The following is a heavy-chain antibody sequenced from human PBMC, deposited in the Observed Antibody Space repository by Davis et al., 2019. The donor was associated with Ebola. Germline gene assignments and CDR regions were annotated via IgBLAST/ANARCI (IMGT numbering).Heavy chain of an antibody. J-gene: IGHJ4*02. V-gene: IGHV4-34*01. CDR3: ARGSGIAASIDY. CDR1: GGSLSDYQ. Sequence: MPSETLSLTCAVSGGSLSDYQWTWIRQTPGKGLEWIGEINHIAYTTYNPSLESRVTMSVDRSKNEFSLKMRSVTAADTGVFYCARGSGIAASIDYWGQGILVTVSS. CDR2: INHIAYT. D-gene: IGHD6-25*01.